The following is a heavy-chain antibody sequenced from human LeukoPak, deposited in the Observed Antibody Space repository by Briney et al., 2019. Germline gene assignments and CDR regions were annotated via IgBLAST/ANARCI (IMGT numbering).Heavy chain of an antibody. V-gene: IGHV4-61*01. CDR2: IYYSRST. J-gene: IGHJ3*01. CDR1: GGSVSSASYY. D-gene: IGHD1-26*01. CDR3: AREYSGSSSLGASGV. Sequence: SETLSLTCTVSGGSVSSASYYWSWIRQPPGKGLEWVGYIYYSRSTNYSPSLKSRVTISVDTSKNQFSLKLNSVTAADTAVYYCAREYSGSSSLGASGVWGQGTMVTVSS.